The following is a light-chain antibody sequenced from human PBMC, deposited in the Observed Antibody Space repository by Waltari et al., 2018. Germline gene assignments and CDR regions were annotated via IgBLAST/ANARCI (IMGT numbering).Light chain of an antibody. Sequence: QSALTQPPSASGSPGQPVAISCTGPTGAVAGHNYVSWSQQPHGNAPTLTMYEVSKRPSGFPDRFSGSKSGRTAALTVSGLQAEDEADYYCNSYAGSNNFVFGTGTKVTVL. CDR3: NSYAGSNNFV. CDR2: EVS. CDR1: TGAVAGHNY. V-gene: IGLV2-8*01. J-gene: IGLJ1*01.